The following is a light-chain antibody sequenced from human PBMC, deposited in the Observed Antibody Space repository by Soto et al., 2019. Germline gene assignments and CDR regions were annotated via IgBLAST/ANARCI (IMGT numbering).Light chain of an antibody. CDR2: AAS. Sequence: EPVLPQSPGTLSLSPGERATLSCRASQDIRSNYLAWYRQTPGQAPRLLIYAASTRASGIADRFSGSGSGTDLTLIISRLEPEDFSLYYCQQYDSSHWTFGQGTKVEIK. CDR3: QQYDSSHWT. J-gene: IGKJ1*01. CDR1: QDIRSNY. V-gene: IGKV3-20*01.